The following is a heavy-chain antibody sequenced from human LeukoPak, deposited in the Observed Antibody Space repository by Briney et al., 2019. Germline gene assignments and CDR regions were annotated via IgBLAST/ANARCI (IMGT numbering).Heavy chain of an antibody. CDR2: IEQDGSEK. CDR1: GFTFSSFW. CDR3: ARSGGYSGYDFQYYFDY. J-gene: IGHJ4*02. D-gene: IGHD5-12*01. V-gene: IGHV3-7*01. Sequence: GGSLRLSCAVSGFTFSSFWMSWVRQAPGKGLEWVANIEQDGSEKYYVDSVKGRFTISRDNAKNTLYLQMNSLRAEDTAVYYCARSGGYSGYDFQYYFDYWGQGTLVTVSS.